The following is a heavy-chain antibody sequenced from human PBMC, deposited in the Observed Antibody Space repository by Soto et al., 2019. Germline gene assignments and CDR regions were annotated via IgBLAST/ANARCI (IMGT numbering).Heavy chain of an antibody. J-gene: IGHJ3*02. Sequence: QITLKESGPTLVKPTQTLTLTCTFSGFSLSTSGVGVGWIRQPPGKALEWLALIYWDDDKRYSPSLKSRLTITKDTSKNQVVLTMTNMDPVDTATYYCARRDTAMGSGGAFDIWGQGTMVTVSS. CDR3: ARRDTAMGSGGAFDI. D-gene: IGHD5-18*01. V-gene: IGHV2-5*02. CDR2: IYWDDDK. CDR1: GFSLSTSGVG.